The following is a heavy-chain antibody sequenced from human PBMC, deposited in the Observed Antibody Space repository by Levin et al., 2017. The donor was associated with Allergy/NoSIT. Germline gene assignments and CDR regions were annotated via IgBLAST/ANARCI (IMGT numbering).Heavy chain of an antibody. Sequence: GESLKISCAASGFTFSNYSMNWVRQAPGKGLEWVSSISSRSSNIYYADSVKGRFTISRDNAKNSLYLQMNSLRAEDTAVYYCARDSTAVSSDYWGQGTLVTVSS. CDR1: GFTFSNYS. V-gene: IGHV3-21*01. CDR3: ARDSTAVSSDY. J-gene: IGHJ4*02. D-gene: IGHD4-11*01. CDR2: ISSRSSNI.